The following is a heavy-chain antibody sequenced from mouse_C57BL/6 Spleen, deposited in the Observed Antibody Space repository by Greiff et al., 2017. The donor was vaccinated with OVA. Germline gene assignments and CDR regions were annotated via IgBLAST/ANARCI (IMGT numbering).Heavy chain of an antibody. CDR2: IRLKSDNYAT. V-gene: IGHV6-3*01. CDR3: TRGGLLFFDY. D-gene: IGHD1-1*01. Sequence: EVKVEESGGGLVQPGGSMKLSCVASGFTFSNYWMNWVRQSPEKGLEWVAQIRLKSDNYATHYAESVKGRFTISRDDSKSSVYLQMNNLRAEDTGIYYCTRGGLLFFDYWGQGTTLTVSS. CDR1: GFTFSNYW. J-gene: IGHJ2*01.